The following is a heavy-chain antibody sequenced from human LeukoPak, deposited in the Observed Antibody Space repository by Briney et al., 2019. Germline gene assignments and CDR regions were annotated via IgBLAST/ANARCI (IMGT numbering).Heavy chain of an antibody. CDR1: GFTFSSYA. J-gene: IGHJ4*02. CDR2: ISSNGGST. CDR3: ARRGSYYGDSMDY. V-gene: IGHV3-64*01. Sequence: GGSLRLSCAAPGFTFSSYAMHWVRQGPGKGLEYVSGISSNGGSTYYANSVKGRFTISRDNSKNTLYLQMGSLRAEDMAVYYCARRGSYYGDSMDYWGQGTLVTVSS. D-gene: IGHD1-26*01.